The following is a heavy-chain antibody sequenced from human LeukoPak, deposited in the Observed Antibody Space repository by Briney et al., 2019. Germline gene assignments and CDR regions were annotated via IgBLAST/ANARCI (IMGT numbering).Heavy chain of an antibody. CDR2: INHSGST. D-gene: IGHD6-13*01. Sequence: SETLSLTCADYGGSFSGYYWSWIRQPPGKGLEWIGEINHSGSTNYNPSLKSRVTISVDTSKNQFSLKLSSVTAADTAVYYCARWTAAGTWFDPWGQGTLVTVSS. V-gene: IGHV4-34*01. J-gene: IGHJ5*02. CDR3: ARWTAAGTWFDP. CDR1: GGSFSGYY.